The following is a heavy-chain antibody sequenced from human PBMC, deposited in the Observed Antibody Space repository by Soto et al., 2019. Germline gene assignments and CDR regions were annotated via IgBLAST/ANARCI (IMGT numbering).Heavy chain of an antibody. CDR2: ISGSGGST. CDR1: GFTFSSYA. J-gene: IGHJ6*02. Sequence: EVQLLESGGGLVQPGGSLRLSCAASGFTFSSYAMSWVRQAPGKGLEWVSAISGSGGSTYYADSVKGRFTISRDNSKNTLYLQMNSLRAEDTAVYYCAKDLTRTTVPRYYYYGMDVWGQGTTVTVSS. CDR3: AKDLTRTTVPRYYYYGMDV. D-gene: IGHD1-7*01. V-gene: IGHV3-23*01.